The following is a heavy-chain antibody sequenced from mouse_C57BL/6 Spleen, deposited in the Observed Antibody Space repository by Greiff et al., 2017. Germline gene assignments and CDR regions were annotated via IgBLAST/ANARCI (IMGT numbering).Heavy chain of an antibody. D-gene: IGHD2-2*01. J-gene: IGHJ4*01. CDR1: GYTFTSSW. Sequence: QVQLQQPGAELVMPGASVKLSCKASGYTFTSSWMHWVKQRPGQGLEWIGEIDPSDSYTNYNQKFKGKSTLTVDKSSSTAYMQLSSLTAEDSAVYYCARSGGYGGCYAMDDWGQGTSVTVSS. CDR3: ARSGGYGGCYAMDD. CDR2: IDPSDSYT. V-gene: IGHV1-69*01.